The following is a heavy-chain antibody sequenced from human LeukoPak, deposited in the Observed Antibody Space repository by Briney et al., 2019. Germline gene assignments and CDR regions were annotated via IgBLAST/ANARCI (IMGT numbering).Heavy chain of an antibody. Sequence: PGGSLRLSCAASGFTVSSNYMSWVRQAPGKGLEWVSVIYSGGSTYYADSVKGRFPISRDNSKNTLYLQMNSLRAEDTAVYYCARDHDSSGYYYYWGQGTLVTVSS. CDR2: IYSGGST. V-gene: IGHV3-53*01. J-gene: IGHJ4*02. CDR1: GFTVSSNY. CDR3: ARDHDSSGYYYY. D-gene: IGHD3-22*01.